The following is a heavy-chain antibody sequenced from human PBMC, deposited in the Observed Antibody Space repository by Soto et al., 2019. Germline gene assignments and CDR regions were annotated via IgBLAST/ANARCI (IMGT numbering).Heavy chain of an antibody. J-gene: IGHJ4*02. CDR2: IYYSGSN. CDR3: ARDGASVGAPTRSFDY. D-gene: IGHD1-26*01. CDR1: GGSISSGGYY. V-gene: IGHV4-31*03. Sequence: QVQLQESGPGLVKPSQTLSLTCTVSGGSISSGGYYWSWIRQHPGKGLEWIGYIYYSGSNYYNPSLKSRVTISVDTSKTQFSLKLSSVTAADTAVYYCARDGASVGAPTRSFDYWGQGTLVTVSS.